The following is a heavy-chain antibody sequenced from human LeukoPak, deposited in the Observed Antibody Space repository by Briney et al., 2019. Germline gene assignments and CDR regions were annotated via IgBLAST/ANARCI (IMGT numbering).Heavy chain of an antibody. V-gene: IGHV4-39*01. CDR3: ARRGCSSTSCYGGPNLPFDY. CDR2: IYYSGIT. CDR1: GGSISSSNYY. J-gene: IGHJ4*02. D-gene: IGHD2-2*01. Sequence: SETLSLTCTVSGGSISSSNYYWGWIRQPPGEGLEWIASIYYSGITYYNPSLKSRVTISVDTSKNKFSLKLNSVTAADTAVYYCARRGCSSTSCYGGPNLPFDYWGQGTLLTVSS.